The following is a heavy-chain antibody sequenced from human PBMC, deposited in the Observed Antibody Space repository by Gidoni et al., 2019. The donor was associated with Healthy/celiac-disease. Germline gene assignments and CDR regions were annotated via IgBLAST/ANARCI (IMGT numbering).Heavy chain of an antibody. J-gene: IGHJ4*02. CDR2: IYYSGST. CDR3: ARRSGWYLILFDY. Sequence: QLQLQESGPALVKPSETLSLTCTVSGGSIRSSSYYWGWIRQPPGKGLEWIGSIYYSGSTYYNPSLKSRVTISVDTSKNQFSLKLSSVTAADTAVYYCARRSGWYLILFDYWGQGTLVTVSS. V-gene: IGHV4-39*01. CDR1: GGSIRSSSYY. D-gene: IGHD6-19*01.